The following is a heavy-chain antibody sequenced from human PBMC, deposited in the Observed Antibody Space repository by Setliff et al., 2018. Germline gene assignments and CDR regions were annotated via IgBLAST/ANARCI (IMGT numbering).Heavy chain of an antibody. CDR2: IYYSGST. V-gene: IGHV4-61*01. CDR3: ARVWGGGWFDP. CDR1: GGSVSSGSYY. Sequence: SETLSLTCTVSGGSVSSGSYYWSWIRQPPGKGLEWIGYIYYSGSTNYNPSLKSRVTISVDTSKNQFSLKLSSVTAAATAVYYCARVWGGGWFDPWGQGTLVTVSS. J-gene: IGHJ5*02. D-gene: IGHD3-16*01.